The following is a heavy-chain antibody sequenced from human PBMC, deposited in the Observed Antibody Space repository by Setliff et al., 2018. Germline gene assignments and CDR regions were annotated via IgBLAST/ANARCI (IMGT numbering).Heavy chain of an antibody. Sequence: ASVKGSCKASGYTFTTYYMHWVRQAPGQGLEWMGVINPGDGSTTYAQKFQGRVKMTRDTSTNTVYMQLNSLGFEDRAVYYCARENTAKNFWGEESDYWGQGTLVTVSS. CDR2: INPGDGST. CDR1: GYTFTTYY. CDR3: ARENTAKNFWGEESDY. J-gene: IGHJ4*02. D-gene: IGHD3-3*01. V-gene: IGHV1-46*01.